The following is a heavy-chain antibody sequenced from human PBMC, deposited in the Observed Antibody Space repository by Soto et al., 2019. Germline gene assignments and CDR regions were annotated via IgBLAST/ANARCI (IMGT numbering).Heavy chain of an antibody. CDR2: IDPSESYS. CDR3: ARHPAGTAAFGAFDI. J-gene: IGHJ3*02. Sequence: LGDSLKISCQGSGYIFTTYWMSWVRQMPGKGLEWMGRIDPSESYSNYNPSFRGHVTFSVDKAISTDYLQWSDLKASDTAIYYCARHPAGTAAFGAFDIWGQGTLVTVSS. CDR1: GYIFTTYW. D-gene: IGHD1-7*01. V-gene: IGHV5-10-1*01.